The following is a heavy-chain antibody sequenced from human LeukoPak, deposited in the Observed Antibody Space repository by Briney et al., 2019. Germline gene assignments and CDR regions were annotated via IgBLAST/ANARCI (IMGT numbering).Heavy chain of an antibody. Sequence: ASVKVSCKASGYSFTSYYIHWVRLAPGQGLEWMGVINPSGGSTRYAQKFQDRVTMTSDMSTSTVYMELSSLRSEDTAVYYCAREGVSGSYLGYWGQGTLVTVSS. V-gene: IGHV1-46*01. CDR1: GYSFTSYY. CDR2: INPSGGST. D-gene: IGHD1-26*01. CDR3: AREGVSGSYLGY. J-gene: IGHJ4*02.